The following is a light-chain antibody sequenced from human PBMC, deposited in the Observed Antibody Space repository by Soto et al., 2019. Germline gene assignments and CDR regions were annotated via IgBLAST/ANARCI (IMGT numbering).Light chain of an antibody. CDR2: DAF. V-gene: IGKV1-39*01. J-gene: IGKJ4*01. Sequence: DIQMTQSPSTLSASVGDRVTITCRASQSISNWLAWYQQKPGKAPKLLIYDAFSLQSGVPSRFSGSGSGADFTLTISSLQPEDFVSYYCQQSYSMPLAFGGGTKVDIK. CDR1: QSISNW. CDR3: QQSYSMPLA.